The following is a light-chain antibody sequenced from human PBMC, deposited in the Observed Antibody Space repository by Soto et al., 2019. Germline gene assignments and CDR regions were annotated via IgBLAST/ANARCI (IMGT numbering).Light chain of an antibody. CDR1: QDISNY. J-gene: IGKJ4*01. CDR3: QQYDNLPLT. CDR2: DAS. Sequence: DIQMTQSPSSLSASVGDRVTITCQASQDISNYLNWYQQKPGKAPKLLIYDASNLETGGPSRFSGSRSGTDFTFTISSLQPEDIATYYCQQYDNLPLTFGEGTKVEIK. V-gene: IGKV1-33*01.